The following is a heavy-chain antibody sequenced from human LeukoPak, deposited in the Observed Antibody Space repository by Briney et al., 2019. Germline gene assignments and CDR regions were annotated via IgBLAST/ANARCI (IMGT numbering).Heavy chain of an antibody. CDR3: ARDPGNYDSSGYAWVSYYYYYYGMDV. D-gene: IGHD3-22*01. Sequence: ASVKVSCKASGYTFTSYGISWVRQAPGQGLEWMGWISAYNGNTNYAQKLQGRVTMTTDTSTSTAYMELRSLRSDDTAVYCCARDPGNYDSSGYAWVSYYYYYYGMDVWGQGTTVTVSS. V-gene: IGHV1-18*01. J-gene: IGHJ6*02. CDR1: GYTFTSYG. CDR2: ISAYNGNT.